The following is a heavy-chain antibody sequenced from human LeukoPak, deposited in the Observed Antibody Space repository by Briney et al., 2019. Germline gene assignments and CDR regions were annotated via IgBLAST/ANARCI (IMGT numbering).Heavy chain of an antibody. CDR3: VRGGTPPFYSGPKQLLDF. V-gene: IGHV3-7*01. J-gene: IGHJ4*02. D-gene: IGHD5-12*01. CDR2: IKPDGSEK. CDR1: GFTFRSYW. Sequence: QSGGSLRLSCAGSGFTFRSYWMSWVRQAPGKGLEWVANIKPDGSEKYFADSVKGRFTISRDNARNSLSMWMNSLTAEDTALYFCVRGGTPPFYSGPKQLLDFWGQGALVAVSS.